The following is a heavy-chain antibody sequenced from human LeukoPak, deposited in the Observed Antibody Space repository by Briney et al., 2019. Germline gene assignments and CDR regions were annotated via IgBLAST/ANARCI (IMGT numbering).Heavy chain of an antibody. CDR2: IYHSGST. CDR1: GGSISSSNW. V-gene: IGHV4-4*02. J-gene: IGHJ5*02. CDR3: ARTPTYCGGDCYYFDP. D-gene: IGHD2-21*02. Sequence: PSGTLSLTCAVSGGSISSSNWWSWVRQPPGKGLEWIGEIYHSGSTNYNPSLKGRVTISVDKSKNQFSLKLSSVTAADTAMYFCARTPTYCGGDCYYFDPWGQGTLVTVSS.